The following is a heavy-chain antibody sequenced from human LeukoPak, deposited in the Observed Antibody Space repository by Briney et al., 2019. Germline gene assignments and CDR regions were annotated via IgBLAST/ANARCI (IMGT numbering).Heavy chain of an antibody. CDR3: ATYMVRGVFDY. Sequence: PSETLSLTCTVSGGSISSSSYYWGWIRQPPGKGLEWIGSIYYSGSTYYNPSLKSRVTISVDTSKNQFSLKLSSVTAADTAVYYCATYMVRGVFDYWGQGTLVTVSS. CDR2: IYYSGST. V-gene: IGHV4-39*01. D-gene: IGHD3-10*01. CDR1: GGSISSSSYY. J-gene: IGHJ4*02.